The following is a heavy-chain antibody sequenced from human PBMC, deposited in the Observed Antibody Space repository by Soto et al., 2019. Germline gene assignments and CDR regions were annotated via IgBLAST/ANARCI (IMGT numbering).Heavy chain of an antibody. J-gene: IGHJ6*02. D-gene: IGHD4-17*01. Sequence: EVPLVESGGGLIQPGGSLRLSCAASGFTVSSNYMSWVRQAPGKGLEWVSVIYSGGSTYYADSVKGRFTISRDNSKNTLYLQMNSLRAEDTAVYYCATTTVTTANYYYYGMDVWGQGTTVTVSS. V-gene: IGHV3-53*01. CDR2: IYSGGST. CDR3: ATTTVTTANYYYYGMDV. CDR1: GFTVSSNY.